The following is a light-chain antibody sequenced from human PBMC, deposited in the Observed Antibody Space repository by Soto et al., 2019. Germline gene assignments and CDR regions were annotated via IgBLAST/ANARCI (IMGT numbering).Light chain of an antibody. CDR3: HQYGMSPWT. CDR1: QSVTNNY. J-gene: IGKJ1*01. Sequence: EVVLAQSPGTLSLSPGERATLSCRASQSVTNNYLAWFQQKLGQAPRLLIYGASTRAIGIPDRFIGSGSGTDFPLTINTVETEDFAVYYCHQYGMSPWTFGPGTRVHIK. CDR2: GAS. V-gene: IGKV3-20*01.